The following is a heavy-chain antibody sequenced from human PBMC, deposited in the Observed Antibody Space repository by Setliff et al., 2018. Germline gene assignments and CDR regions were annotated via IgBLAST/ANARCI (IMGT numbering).Heavy chain of an antibody. CDR3: ARGPTIFGAIYYMDV. J-gene: IGHJ6*03. CDR2: ISSSSTI. CDR1: GFTFSSYS. Sequence: LRLSCAASGFTFSSYSMNWVRQAPGKGLEWVSYISSSSTIYYADSVKGRFTISRDNAKNSLYLQMNSLRAEDTAVYYCARGPTIFGAIYYMDVWGKGTTVTVS. V-gene: IGHV3-48*01. D-gene: IGHD3-3*01.